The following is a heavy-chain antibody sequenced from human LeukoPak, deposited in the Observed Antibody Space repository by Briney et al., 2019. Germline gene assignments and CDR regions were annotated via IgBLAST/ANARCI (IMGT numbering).Heavy chain of an antibody. V-gene: IGHV3-21*01. CDR1: GFTFSGYS. D-gene: IGHD6-19*01. CDR3: ARDLAGYSSGWYRGEFDY. J-gene: IGHJ4*02. CDR2: ISSSSSYI. Sequence: GGSLRLCCAASGFTFSGYSMNWVRQAPGKGLEWVSSISSSSSYIYYADSVKGRFTISRDNAKNSLYLQMNSLRAEDTAVYYCARDLAGYSSGWYRGEFDYWGQGTLVTVSS.